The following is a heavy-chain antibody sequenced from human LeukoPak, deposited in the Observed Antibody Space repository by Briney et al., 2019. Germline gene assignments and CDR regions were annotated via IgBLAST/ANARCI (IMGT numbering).Heavy chain of an antibody. CDR3: ARDVEGSLDY. J-gene: IGHJ4*02. V-gene: IGHV3-7*01. CDR1: GFTFSNYW. Sequence: GGSLRLSCAASGFTFSNYWMAWVRQAPGKGLEWVANIKQDESAKQYVDSVKGRFTISRDNAKSSLYLQMNSLRVDDTAVYYCARDVEGSLDYWGQGTLVAVSS. CDR2: IKQDESAK. D-gene: IGHD5-24*01.